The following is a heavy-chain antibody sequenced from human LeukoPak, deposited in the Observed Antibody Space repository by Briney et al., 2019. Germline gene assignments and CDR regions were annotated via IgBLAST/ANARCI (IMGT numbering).Heavy chain of an antibody. CDR1: GFTFSSYW. Sequence: PGGSLRLSCAASGFTFSSYWMSWVRQAPGKWLEWVANIKQDGSEKYSVDSVKGRFTISRDNAKNSLYLQMNSLRAEDTAAYYCARSFWTPHRFDPWGQGTLVTVSS. D-gene: IGHD1-1*01. CDR2: IKQDGSEK. J-gene: IGHJ5*02. V-gene: IGHV3-7*01. CDR3: ARSFWTPHRFDP.